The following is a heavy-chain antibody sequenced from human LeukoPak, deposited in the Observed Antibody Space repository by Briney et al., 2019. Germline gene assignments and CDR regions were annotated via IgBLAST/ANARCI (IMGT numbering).Heavy chain of an antibody. CDR1: GFTFVSFG. D-gene: IGHD4-17*01. J-gene: IGHJ4*02. V-gene: IGHV3-21*01. CDR2: ISTRSSYI. CDR3: ARIFSYGDYGGGGDY. Sequence: GSLRLSCSASGFTFVSFGMNWVRQAPGKGLEWVSSISTRSSYIYYADSVKGRFTVSRDNSKSSLYLQMNSLRAEDTAVYYCARIFSYGDYGGGGDYWGQGTLVTVSS.